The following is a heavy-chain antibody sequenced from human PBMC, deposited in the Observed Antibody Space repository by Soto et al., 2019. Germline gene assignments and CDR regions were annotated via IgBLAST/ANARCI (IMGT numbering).Heavy chain of an antibody. CDR3: AKGVGYGDYGGHAFDI. J-gene: IGHJ3*02. CDR1: GFTFSSYA. Sequence: GGSLRLSCAASGFTFSSYAMSWVRQAPGKGLEWVSAISGGSTYYADSVKGRFTISRDNSKNTLYLQMNSLRAEDTAVYYCAKGVGYGDYGGHAFDIWGQGTMVTVSS. CDR2: ISGGST. D-gene: IGHD4-17*01. V-gene: IGHV3-23*01.